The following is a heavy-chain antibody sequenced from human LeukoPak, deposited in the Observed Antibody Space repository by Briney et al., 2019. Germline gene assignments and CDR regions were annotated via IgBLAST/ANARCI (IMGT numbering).Heavy chain of an antibody. V-gene: IGHV1-2*02. Sequence: ASVKVSCKASGYNFTGYYLHWVRQAPGQGLEWMGWINPNTGGTNYAQKFQGRVTMTRDTSISTAYMELSRLRSDDTAVYYCARFYSGYGNYYYYMDVWGKGTTVTVSS. CDR2: INPNTGGT. CDR3: ARFYSGYGNYYYYMDV. CDR1: GYNFTGYY. J-gene: IGHJ6*03. D-gene: IGHD5-12*01.